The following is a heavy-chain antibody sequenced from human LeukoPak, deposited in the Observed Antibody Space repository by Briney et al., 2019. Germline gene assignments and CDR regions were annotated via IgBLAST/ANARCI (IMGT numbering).Heavy chain of an antibody. CDR3: ATTQWELHGGFDY. CDR1: GYSISSGYY. J-gene: IGHJ4*02. Sequence: PSETLSLTCTVSGYSISSGYYWSLIRQPAGKGLEWIGRIYTSGRTNYNPSLKSRLTISVDTSKNQFSLKLSSVTAADTAVYYCATTQWELHGGFDYWGQGNLVTVSS. CDR2: IYTSGRT. V-gene: IGHV4-61*02. D-gene: IGHD1-26*01.